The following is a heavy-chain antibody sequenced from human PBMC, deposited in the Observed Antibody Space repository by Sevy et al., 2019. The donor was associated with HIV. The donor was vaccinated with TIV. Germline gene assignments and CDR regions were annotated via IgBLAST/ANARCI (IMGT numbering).Heavy chain of an antibody. J-gene: IGHJ6*02. CDR2: ILYDGSKK. Sequence: GGSLRLSCAASGFTFSSYGMHWXRQAPGKGLEWVAVILYDGSKKYYADSVKGRFTISRDNSKNTFYLQMSSLTSEDTAVYYCARGLAALPGYYYGMDVWGQGTAVTVSS. D-gene: IGHD6-6*01. CDR3: ARGLAALPGYYYGMDV. CDR1: GFTFSSYG. V-gene: IGHV3-33*01.